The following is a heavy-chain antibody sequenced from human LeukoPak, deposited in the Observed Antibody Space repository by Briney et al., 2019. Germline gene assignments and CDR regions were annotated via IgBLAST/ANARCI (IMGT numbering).Heavy chain of an antibody. J-gene: IGHJ6*02. CDR1: GYTFTSYG. D-gene: IGHD5-12*01. Sequence: ASVKVSCKASGYTFTSYGIRWLRQAPGQGLEWMGWISAYNGNTNYAQKLQGRVTMTTDTSTSTAYMELRSLRSDDTAVYYCAREGGGRGYSGYDLYYYYCMDVWGQGTTVTVSS. V-gene: IGHV1-18*01. CDR3: AREGGGRGYSGYDLYYYYCMDV. CDR2: ISAYNGNT.